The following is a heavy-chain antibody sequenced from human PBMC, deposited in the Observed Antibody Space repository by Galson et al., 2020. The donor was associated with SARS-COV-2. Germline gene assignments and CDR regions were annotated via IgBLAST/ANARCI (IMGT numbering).Heavy chain of an antibody. CDR3: ARPLRPLEYSRSDC. CDR2: FDYSGTT. D-gene: IGHD6-13*01. CDR1: GDSISSTSYH. Sequence: SETLSLTCTVSGDSISSTSYHWAWIRQPPGKGLEWIGSFDYSGTTYYNPSLKSRVTISVDTAKNQFSLKMSSVTAADTAVYYCARPLRPLEYSRSDCWGQGTLVTVSS. V-gene: IGHV4-39*01. J-gene: IGHJ4*02.